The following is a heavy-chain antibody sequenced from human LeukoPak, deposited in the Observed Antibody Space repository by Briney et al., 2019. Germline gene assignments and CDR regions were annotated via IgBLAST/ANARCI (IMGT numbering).Heavy chain of an antibody. V-gene: IGHV1-69*13. D-gene: IGHD2-15*01. CDR1: GGTFSSYA. J-gene: IGHJ4*02. CDR3: ARLVVVVAATDY. Sequence: APVKVSCKASGGTFSSYAISWVRQAPGQGLEWMGGIIPIFGTANYAQKFQGRVTITADESTSTAYMELSSLRSEDTAVYYCARLVVVVAATDYWGQGTLVTVSS. CDR2: IIPIFGTA.